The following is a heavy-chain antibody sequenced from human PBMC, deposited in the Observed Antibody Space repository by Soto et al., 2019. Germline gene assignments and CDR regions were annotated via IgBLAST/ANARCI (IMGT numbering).Heavy chain of an antibody. D-gene: IGHD3-3*01. CDR2: INAGNGNT. CDR3: ASGTYYDFWSGYRFGYYGMDV. Sequence: ASVKVSCKASGYTFTSYAMHWVRQAPGQGLEWMGWINAGNGNTKYSQKFQGRVTITRDTSASTAYMELSSLRSEDTAVYYCASGTYYDFWSGYRFGYYGMDVWGQGTTVTVSS. CDR1: GYTFTSYA. V-gene: IGHV1-3*01. J-gene: IGHJ6*02.